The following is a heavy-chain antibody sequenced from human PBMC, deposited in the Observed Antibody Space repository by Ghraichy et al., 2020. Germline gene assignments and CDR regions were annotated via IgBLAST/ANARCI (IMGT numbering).Heavy chain of an antibody. CDR3: AKISSSLNDY. J-gene: IGHJ4*02. Sequence: GGSLRLSCAASGFTFSSYGMHWVRQAPGKGLEWVAVISYDGSNKYYADSVKGRFTISRDNSKNTLYLQMNSLRAEDTAVYYCAKISSSLNDYWGQGTLVTVSS. CDR2: ISYDGSNK. V-gene: IGHV3-30*18. D-gene: IGHD6-13*01. CDR1: GFTFSSYG.